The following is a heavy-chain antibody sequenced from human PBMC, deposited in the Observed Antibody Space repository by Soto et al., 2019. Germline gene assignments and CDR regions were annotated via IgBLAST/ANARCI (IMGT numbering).Heavy chain of an antibody. CDR3: ARGGGVGVAGSAAFDM. V-gene: IGHV1-2*02. CDR2: INPATGAA. J-gene: IGHJ3*02. Sequence: QLHLVQSGAVVKKPGASVTVSCSASGYPVTAYYMHWVRQAPGRGLEWMGGINPATGAAKYTQTFRGRVTMTRATSTGTVFMDLSGLTSEDTAVFYCARGGGVGVAGSAAFDMWGQGTLVTVSS. CDR1: GYPVTAYY. D-gene: IGHD3-3*01.